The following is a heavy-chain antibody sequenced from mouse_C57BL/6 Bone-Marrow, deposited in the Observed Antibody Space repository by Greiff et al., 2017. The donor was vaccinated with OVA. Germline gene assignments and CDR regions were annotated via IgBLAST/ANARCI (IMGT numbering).Heavy chain of an antibody. CDR2: IWWDDDK. CDR3: ARMGHLNYYGSSYGFAY. V-gene: IGHV8-8*01. CDR1: GFSLSTFGMG. J-gene: IGHJ3*01. Sequence: QVTLKVSGPGILQPSQTLSLTCSFSGFSLSTFGMGVGWIRQPSGKGLEWLAHIWWDDDKYYNPALKGRLIISKDTSKNQVFLKIANVDTADTATYYCARMGHLNYYGSSYGFAYWGQGTLVTVSA. D-gene: IGHD1-1*01.